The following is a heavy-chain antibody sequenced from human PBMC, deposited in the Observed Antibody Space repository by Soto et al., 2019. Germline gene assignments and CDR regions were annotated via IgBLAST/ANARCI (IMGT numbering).Heavy chain of an antibody. CDR2: ISSGGSVI. CDR3: AREPRDDYMISGGFDY. V-gene: IGHV3-11*01. J-gene: IGHJ4*02. Sequence: KPGGSLRLSCVASGFTFSDYYMSWFRQAPGKGLEWVSYISSGGSVIYSADSMKGRFTISRDNAKNSLYLQVNSLRAEDTAVYYCAREPRDDYMISGGFDYWGRGTLVTVSS. D-gene: IGHD4-4*01. CDR1: GFTFSDYY.